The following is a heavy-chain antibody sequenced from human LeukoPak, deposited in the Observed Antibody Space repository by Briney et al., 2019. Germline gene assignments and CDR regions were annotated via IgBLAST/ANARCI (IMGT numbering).Heavy chain of an antibody. Sequence: GESLKISCKGSGYSFTSYWISWVRQMPGKGLEWMGRIDPSDSYTNYSPSFQGHVTISADKSISAAYLQWSSLKASDAAMYYCARHTPGLWFGDNDAFDIWGQGTMVTVSS. CDR3: ARHTPGLWFGDNDAFDI. J-gene: IGHJ3*02. V-gene: IGHV5-10-1*01. CDR1: GYSFTSYW. CDR2: IDPSDSYT. D-gene: IGHD3-10*01.